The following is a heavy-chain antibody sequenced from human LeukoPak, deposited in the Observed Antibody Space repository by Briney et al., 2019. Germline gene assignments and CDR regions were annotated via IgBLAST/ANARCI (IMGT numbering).Heavy chain of an antibody. CDR3: AREYSGSDSGGYFDY. D-gene: IGHD5-12*01. V-gene: IGHV1-2*02. Sequence: GSVKVSCKASGYTFTGYYMHWVRQAPGQGLEWMGWINPNSGRTNYAQKFQGRVTMTRDTSINTAYMELSRLRSDDTAVYYCAREYSGSDSGGYFDYWGQGTLVTVSS. CDR1: GYTFTGYY. CDR2: INPNSGRT. J-gene: IGHJ4*02.